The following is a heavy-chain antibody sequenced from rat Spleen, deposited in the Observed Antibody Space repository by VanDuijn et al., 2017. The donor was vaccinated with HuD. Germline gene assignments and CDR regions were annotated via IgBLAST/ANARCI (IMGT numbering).Heavy chain of an antibody. CDR2: MWSGGST. D-gene: IGHD1-1*01. CDR3: AKLSGERYLDF. J-gene: IGHJ1*01. CDR1: GFSLTSYN. V-gene: IGHV2-45*01. Sequence: QVQLKESGPGLVQPSETLSLTCTVSGFSLTSYNVHWVRQPPGNGLEWMGVMWSGGSTDYNSALKSRLSISRETSKNQVFLKMNSLQSEDTTTYYCAKLSGERYLDFWGPGTMVTVSS.